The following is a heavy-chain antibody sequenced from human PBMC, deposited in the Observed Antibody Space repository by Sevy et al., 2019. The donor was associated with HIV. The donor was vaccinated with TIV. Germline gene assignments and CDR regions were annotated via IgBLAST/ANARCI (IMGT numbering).Heavy chain of an antibody. V-gene: IGHV4-59*08. CDR3: ARGAVVIGTAATPVLDF. D-gene: IGHD2-2*01. CDR2: IYNNIGST. Sequence: SETLSLTCSVSDDSINSYYWSWIRQPPGKGLEWIGYIYNNIGSTSYNPSLTSRVTISVDTSKNHFSLKLTSVTAADTAIYYRARGAVVIGTAATPVLDFWGLGSLVTVSS. CDR1: DDSINSYY. J-gene: IGHJ4*02.